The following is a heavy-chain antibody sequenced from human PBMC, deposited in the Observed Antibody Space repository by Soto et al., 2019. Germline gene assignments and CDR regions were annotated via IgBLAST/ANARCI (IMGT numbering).Heavy chain of an antibody. D-gene: IGHD6-19*01. CDR3: ARVGSSGWSSYYYKGIDV. CDR1: GGSISSYY. J-gene: IGHJ6*02. V-gene: IGHV4-59*01. Sequence: SETLSLTCTVSGGSISSYYWSWIRQPPGKGLEWIGYIYYSGSTNYNPSLKSRVTISVDTSKNQFSLKLSSVTAADTAVYYCARVGSSGWSSYYYKGIDVWGQGTTVT. CDR2: IYYSGST.